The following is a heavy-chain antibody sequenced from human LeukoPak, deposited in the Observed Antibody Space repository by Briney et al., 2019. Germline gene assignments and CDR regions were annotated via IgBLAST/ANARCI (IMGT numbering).Heavy chain of an antibody. Sequence: PGGSLRLSCAASGFTFSSSSINWVRQAPGKGLEWVSYISSGSTYIYCADSVKDRFTISRDNAKNSLYLQMNNLRVEDTAVYYCAREAAVETHWGQGTLVTVSS. V-gene: IGHV3-21*01. CDR3: AREAAVETH. D-gene: IGHD5-24*01. CDR1: GFTFSSSS. CDR2: ISSGSTYI. J-gene: IGHJ4*02.